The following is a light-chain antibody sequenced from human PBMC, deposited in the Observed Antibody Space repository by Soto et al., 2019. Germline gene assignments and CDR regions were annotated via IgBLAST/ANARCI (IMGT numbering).Light chain of an antibody. V-gene: IGKV3-20*01. CDR3: QQYAYSPLT. J-gene: IGKJ4*01. CDR2: DAS. CDR1: QSVAKNY. Sequence: TVLTQSPGTVSLSPGESATLSCRTSQSVAKNYLAWFQHKPGQAPRLLIYDASSRATGIPDRFSGSGSGTDFTLTVSRLQPEDFAVYYCQQYAYSPLTFGGGTKVEIK.